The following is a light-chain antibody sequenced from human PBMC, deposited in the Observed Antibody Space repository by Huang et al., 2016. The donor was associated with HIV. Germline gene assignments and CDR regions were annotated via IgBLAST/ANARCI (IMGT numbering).Light chain of an antibody. Sequence: IQMTQSPSSLPASVGDRVTITCRASQSISSYLNWYQQKPGKAPKLLIYAASSMQSGVPSRCSGSGSGTDFTLTISRLQPEDFATYYCQQGYSSLTFGGGTKVEIK. CDR3: QQGYSSLT. CDR1: QSISSY. V-gene: IGKV1-39*01. CDR2: AAS. J-gene: IGKJ4*01.